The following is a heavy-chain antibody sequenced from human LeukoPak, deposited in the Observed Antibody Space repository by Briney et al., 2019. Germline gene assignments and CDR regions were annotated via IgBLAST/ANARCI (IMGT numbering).Heavy chain of an antibody. Sequence: SVKVSCKASGYSFTSFGISWVRQAPGQGLEWMGWISAYNGNTNYAQKFQGRVTMTTDTSTSTAYMELRSLRSDDTAVYYCARAYYYDNSGYSNPFDYWGQGTLVTVSS. J-gene: IGHJ4*02. D-gene: IGHD3-22*01. CDR1: GYSFTSFG. V-gene: IGHV1-18*01. CDR3: ARAYYYDNSGYSNPFDY. CDR2: ISAYNGNT.